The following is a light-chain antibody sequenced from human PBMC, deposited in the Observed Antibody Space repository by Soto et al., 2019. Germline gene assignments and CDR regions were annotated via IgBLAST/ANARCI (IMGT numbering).Light chain of an antibody. V-gene: IGKV3-20*01. CDR2: GAS. CDR3: QQYMSSVT. CDR1: QSVDTTF. Sequence: EIVLTQSPGSLSLSPGQRATLSCRASQSVDTTFFTWYQKKPGQAPRLLIDGASNRATGIPNRFSGSGSGTYVTLIISRLEPEDFAVYYCQQYMSSVTFGQGTKVEIK. J-gene: IGKJ1*01.